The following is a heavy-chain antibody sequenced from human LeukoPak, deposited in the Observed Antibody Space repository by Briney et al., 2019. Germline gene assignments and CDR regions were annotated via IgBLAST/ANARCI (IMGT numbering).Heavy chain of an antibody. Sequence: ASVKVSCKASGYTFTGYYMHWVRQAPEQGLEWMGWINPNSGATNYAQNFQGRVTMTRDTSISTAYMDLTRLRSDDTAVYFCARCYCSSTSCYYFDYWGQGTLVTVSS. V-gene: IGHV1-2*02. CDR1: GYTFTGYY. CDR3: ARCYCSSTSCYYFDY. CDR2: INPNSGAT. J-gene: IGHJ4*02. D-gene: IGHD2-2*01.